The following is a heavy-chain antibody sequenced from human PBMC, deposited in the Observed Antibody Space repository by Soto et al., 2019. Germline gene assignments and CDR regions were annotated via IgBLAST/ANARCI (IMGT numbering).Heavy chain of an antibody. CDR1: GGSFSGYY. J-gene: IGHJ4*02. V-gene: IGHV4-34*01. Sequence: PSETLSLTCAVYGGSFSGYYWSWIRRPPGKGLEWIGEINHSASTNYNPSLKSRVTISVDTSKNQFSLKLSSVTAADTAVYYCARGRTYYYGSGSLKPLDYWGQGTLVTVSS. CDR3: ARGRTYYYGSGSLKPLDY. CDR2: INHSAST. D-gene: IGHD3-10*01.